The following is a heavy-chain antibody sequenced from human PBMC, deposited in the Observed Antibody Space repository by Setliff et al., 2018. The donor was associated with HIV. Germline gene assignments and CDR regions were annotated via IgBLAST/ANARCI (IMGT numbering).Heavy chain of an antibody. CDR2: LSSSSDYI. CDR1: GFSFRDYY. Sequence: PGESLKISCVASGFSFRDYYMSWIRKAPGKGLEWVSTLSSSSDYISYADSVKGRFRISRDNAKNALYLQMDTLRAGDTAVYYCARVREVVTIDAFDVWGQGTLVTVSS. CDR3: ARVREVVTIDAFDV. D-gene: IGHD2-15*01. V-gene: IGHV3-11*05. J-gene: IGHJ3*01.